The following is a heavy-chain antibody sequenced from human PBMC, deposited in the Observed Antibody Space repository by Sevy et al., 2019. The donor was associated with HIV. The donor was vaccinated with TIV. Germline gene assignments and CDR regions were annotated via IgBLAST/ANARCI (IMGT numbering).Heavy chain of an antibody. Sequence: SETLSLTCAVYGGSFSGYYWSWIRQPPGKGLEWIGEINHSGSTNYNPSLKSRVTISVDTSKNQFSLKLSSVTAADTAVYYCARWGWGLSYYYYYYDMDVWGKGTTVTVSS. D-gene: IGHD2-21*02. V-gene: IGHV4-34*01. J-gene: IGHJ6*03. CDR2: INHSGST. CDR3: ARWGWGLSYYYYYYDMDV. CDR1: GGSFSGYY.